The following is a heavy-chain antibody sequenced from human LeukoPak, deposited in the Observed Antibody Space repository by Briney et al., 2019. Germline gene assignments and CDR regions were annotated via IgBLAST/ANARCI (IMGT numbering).Heavy chain of an antibody. CDR1: GYTFITYG. CDR3: ARNDYSEEFDC. CDR2: ISAYNGNT. V-gene: IGHV1-18*01. Sequence: ASVKVSCKASGYTFITYGISWVRQAPGQGLGWTGWISAYNGNTNYAQKLQGRLTMTTDTSTSTAYMELRGLRSDDTAVYYCARNDYSEEFDCWGQGTLVTVSS. J-gene: IGHJ4*02. D-gene: IGHD4-11*01.